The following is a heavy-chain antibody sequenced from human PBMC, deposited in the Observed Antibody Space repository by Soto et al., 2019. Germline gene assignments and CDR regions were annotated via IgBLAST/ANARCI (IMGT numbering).Heavy chain of an antibody. V-gene: IGHV1-69*08. CDR2: INPFLGVT. CDR1: GGTFSPYT. Sequence: QVHLVQSGAEVKKPGSSVKVSCKASGGTFSPYTINWVRQAPGQGLEWMGRINPFLGVTNHAQKFQGRVTITADKSPSSAYLECRSLRSEDTAVCYCTRDWDSSGSTREFGGHGGQGTLVPVSS. D-gene: IGHD3-22*01. J-gene: IGHJ4*02. CDR3: TRDWDSSGSTREFGGH.